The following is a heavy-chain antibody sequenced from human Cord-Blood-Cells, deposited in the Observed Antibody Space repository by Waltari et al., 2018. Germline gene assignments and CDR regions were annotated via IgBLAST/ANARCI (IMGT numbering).Heavy chain of an antibody. CDR2: INPNSGGT. Sequence: QGLEWMGWINPNSGGTNYAQKFQGRVTMTRDTSISTAYMELSRLRSDDTAVYYCARVGGKGYSYGYAFDIWGQGTMVTVSS. V-gene: IGHV1-2*02. D-gene: IGHD5-18*01. CDR3: ARVGGKGYSYGYAFDI. J-gene: IGHJ3*02.